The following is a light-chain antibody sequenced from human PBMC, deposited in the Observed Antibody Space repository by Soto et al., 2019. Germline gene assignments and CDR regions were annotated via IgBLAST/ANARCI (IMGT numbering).Light chain of an antibody. CDR1: QSISKW. CDR3: QQYSSYSAWT. V-gene: IGKV1-5*01. CDR2: DAS. J-gene: IGKJ1*01. Sequence: DIQMTQSPSTPSASIGDRVSITCRASQSISKWLAWHQQKPGKAPKLLIYDASTLQSGVPPRFSGSGSGTEFTLTIRSLXPVDIATYYCQQYSSYSAWTFGEGTKVDIK.